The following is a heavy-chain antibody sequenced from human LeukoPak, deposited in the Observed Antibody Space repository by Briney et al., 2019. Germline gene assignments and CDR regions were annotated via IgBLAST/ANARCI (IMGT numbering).Heavy chain of an antibody. D-gene: IGHD1-26*01. CDR3: ARVGNHDAFDI. CDR2: ISSSSSYI. V-gene: IGHV3-21*01. CDR1: GFTFSSYG. Sequence: GGSLRLSCAASGFTFSSYGMNWVRQAPGKGLEWVSSISSSSSYIYYADSVKGRLTISRDNAKNSLYLQMNSLRAEDTAVYYCARVGNHDAFDIWGQGTMVTVSS. J-gene: IGHJ3*02.